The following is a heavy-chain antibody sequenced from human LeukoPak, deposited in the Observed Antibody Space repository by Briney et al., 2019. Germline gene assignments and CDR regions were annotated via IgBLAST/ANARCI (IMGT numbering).Heavy chain of an antibody. J-gene: IGHJ4*02. CDR3: ASASNYYGSGSYPDFDN. D-gene: IGHD3-10*01. CDR1: GFTFSSYS. Sequence: GGSLRLSCAASGFTFSSYSMNWVRQAPGKGLEWVSYISSSSSTIYYADSVKGRFTISRDNAKNSLYLQMNSLRAEDTAVYYCASASNYYGSGSYPDFDNWGQGTLVPVSS. CDR2: ISSSSSTI. V-gene: IGHV3-48*01.